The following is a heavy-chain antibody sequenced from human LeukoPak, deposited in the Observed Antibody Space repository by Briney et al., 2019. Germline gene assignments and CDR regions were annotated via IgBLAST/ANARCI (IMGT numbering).Heavy chain of an antibody. Sequence: GGSLRLSCAASGFTFSSYGMHWVRQAPGKGLEWVAFIRYDGSNKYYADSVKGRFTISRDNSKNTLYLQMNSLRAEDTAVYYCAMGWTLVPAAIRFDYWGQGTLVTVSS. D-gene: IGHD2-2*01. J-gene: IGHJ4*02. CDR2: IRYDGSNK. V-gene: IGHV3-30*02. CDR3: AMGWTLVPAAIRFDY. CDR1: GFTFSSYG.